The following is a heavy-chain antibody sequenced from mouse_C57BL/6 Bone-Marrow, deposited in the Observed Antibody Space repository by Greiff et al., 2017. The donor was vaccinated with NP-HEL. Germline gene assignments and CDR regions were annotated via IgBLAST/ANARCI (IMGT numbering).Heavy chain of an antibody. D-gene: IGHD1-1*02. Sequence: VQLKESGPELVKPGASVKIPCKASGYTFTDYNMDWVKQSHGKSLEWIGDINPNNGGTIYNQKFKGKATLTVDKSSSTAYMELRSLTSEDTAVYYCARSLDYDWYFDVWGTGTTVTVSS. CDR1: GYTFTDYN. J-gene: IGHJ1*03. CDR2: INPNNGGT. CDR3: ARSLDYDWYFDV. V-gene: IGHV1-18*01.